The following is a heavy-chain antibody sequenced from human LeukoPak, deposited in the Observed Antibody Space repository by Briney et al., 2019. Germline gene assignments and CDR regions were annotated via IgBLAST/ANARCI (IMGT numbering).Heavy chain of an antibody. CDR2: IYYSGST. CDR1: GGSISSYY. V-gene: IGHV4-59*01. Sequence: NPSETLSLTCTVSGGSISSYYWSWIRQPPGKGLEWIGYIYYSGSTNYNPSLKSRITMSVETSKNQFSLRLSSVTAADTAIYYCARGGGPPSNFDYWGQGILVTVSS. D-gene: IGHD3-16*01. CDR3: ARGGGPPSNFDY. J-gene: IGHJ4*02.